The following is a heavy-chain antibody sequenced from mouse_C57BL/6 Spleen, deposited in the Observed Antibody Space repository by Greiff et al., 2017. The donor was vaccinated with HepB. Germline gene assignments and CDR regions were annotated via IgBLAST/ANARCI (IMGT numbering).Heavy chain of an antibody. CDR2: IYPGSGST. Sequence: VQLQQSGAELVKPGASVKMSCKASGYTFTSYWITWVKQRPGQGLEWIGDIYPGSGSTNYNEKFKSKATLTVDTSSSTAYMQLSSLTSEDSAVYYRARAPDDKIAMDYWGQGTSVTVSS. CDR1: GYTFTSYW. D-gene: IGHD2-3*01. CDR3: ARAPDDKIAMDY. J-gene: IGHJ4*01. V-gene: IGHV1-55*01.